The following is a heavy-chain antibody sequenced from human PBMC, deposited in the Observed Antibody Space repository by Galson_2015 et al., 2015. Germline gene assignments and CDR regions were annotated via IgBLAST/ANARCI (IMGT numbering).Heavy chain of an antibody. D-gene: IGHD1-20*01. Sequence: SLRLSCAASGFTFSSYDMSWVRQAPGKGLEWVSAICGSGGRTYEADSVKGRFTISRDNSKNTLYLKMNILRAEDTAVYYCAKDRGGYNWNGLWPDFDYWGQGTLVTVSS. V-gene: IGHV3-23*01. CDR3: AKDRGGYNWNGLWPDFDY. CDR1: GFTFSSYD. J-gene: IGHJ4*02. CDR2: ICGSGGRT.